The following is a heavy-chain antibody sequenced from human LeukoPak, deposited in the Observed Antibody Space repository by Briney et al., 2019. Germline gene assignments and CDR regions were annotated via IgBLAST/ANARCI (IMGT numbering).Heavy chain of an antibody. CDR2: ISSSGSTI. J-gene: IGHJ6*04. D-gene: IGHD3-10*02. CDR1: GFTFSSYE. V-gene: IGHV3-48*03. Sequence: PGGSLRLSCGASGFTFSSYEINWVLQAPGKGLEWVSYISSSGSTIYYADSVKGRFTISRDNAKNSLYLQMNSLRAEDTAVYYCAELGITMIGGVWGKGTTVTISS. CDR3: AELGITMIGGV.